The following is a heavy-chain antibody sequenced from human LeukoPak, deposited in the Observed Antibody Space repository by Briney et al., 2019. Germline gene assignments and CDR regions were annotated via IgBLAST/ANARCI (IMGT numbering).Heavy chain of an antibody. D-gene: IGHD4-17*01. Sequence: GGSLRLSCAASAFTFSRFAMGWVPQAPGKGLEWGSAIRAGSDVTYYADFVKGRFTISRDNSKNMLFLQMNSLKVEDTAIYFCAQDWIDGDSGIDQWGQGTLVTVSS. J-gene: IGHJ4*02. CDR1: AFTFSRFA. V-gene: IGHV3-23*01. CDR3: AQDWIDGDSGIDQ. CDR2: IRAGSDVT.